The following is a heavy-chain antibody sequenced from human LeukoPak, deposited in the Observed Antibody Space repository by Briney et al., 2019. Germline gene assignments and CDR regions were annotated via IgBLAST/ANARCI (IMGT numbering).Heavy chain of an antibody. V-gene: IGHV3-23*01. CDR1: GFSFSSYA. D-gene: IGHD2-8*01. Sequence: GGSLRLSCAASGFSFSSYAMSWVRQAPGRGLEWVSAISGSGANTYYADSVKGRFTISRDNTRDTLYLQMNTLRAEDTAVYYCAKRPSAYCSDGGCYFNYWGQGTLVIVSS. CDR2: ISGSGANT. J-gene: IGHJ4*02. CDR3: AKRPSAYCSDGGCYFNY.